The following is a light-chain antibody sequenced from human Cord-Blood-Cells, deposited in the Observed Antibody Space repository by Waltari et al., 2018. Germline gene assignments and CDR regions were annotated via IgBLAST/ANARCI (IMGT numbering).Light chain of an antibody. CDR2: QDS. V-gene: IGLV3-1*01. J-gene: IGLJ2*01. Sequence: SYELTQPPSVSVSPGQTASIPCSGDKLGDKYAHWYQQTPGPSPVLVIYQDSKRPSGIPERFSGSNSGNTATLTISGTQAMDEADYYCQAWDSSTDPPGDVVFGGGTKLTVL. CDR1: KLGDKY. CDR3: QAWDSSTDPPGDVV.